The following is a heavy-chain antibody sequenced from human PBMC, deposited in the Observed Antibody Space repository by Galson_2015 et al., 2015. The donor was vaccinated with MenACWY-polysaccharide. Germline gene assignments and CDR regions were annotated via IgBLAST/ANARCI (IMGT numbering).Heavy chain of an antibody. V-gene: IGHV3-30-3*01. CDR2: ISNDGSNK. J-gene: IGHJ4*02. CDR1: GFTFSTYT. CDR3: ARGGSTYYYGSGTYYKFDS. Sequence: SLRLCCAASGFTFSTYTMHWVRQAPGKGLEWVAVISNDGSNKYYADSVKGRFTISRDNSKNTLYLQMNSLRAEDTAVYYCARGGSTYYYGSGTYYKFDSWGQGTLVTVSS. D-gene: IGHD3-10*01.